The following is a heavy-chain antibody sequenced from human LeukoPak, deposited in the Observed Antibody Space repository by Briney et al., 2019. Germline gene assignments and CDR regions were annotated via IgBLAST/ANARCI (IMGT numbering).Heavy chain of an antibody. CDR1: GYSISSGYY. V-gene: IGHV4-38-2*01. CDR2: IYHSGST. Sequence: PSETLSLTCAVSGYSISSGYYWGWSRQPPGKGLEWIGSIYHSGSTYYNPSLKSRVTILVDTSKNQFSLRLSSMTAADTAVYYCARGYYYRTWGLGTLVTVSS. D-gene: IGHD3-10*01. J-gene: IGHJ4*02. CDR3: ARGYYYRT.